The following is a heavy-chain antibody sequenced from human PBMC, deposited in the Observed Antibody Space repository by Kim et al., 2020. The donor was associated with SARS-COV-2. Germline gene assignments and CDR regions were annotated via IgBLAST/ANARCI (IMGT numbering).Heavy chain of an antibody. CDR3: ARHYSTLHPVDY. V-gene: IGHV3-21*01. D-gene: IGHD4-4*01. CDR1: GFTFSTYS. J-gene: IGHJ4*02. Sequence: GGSLRLSCAASGFTFSTYSMNWVRQAPGKGLEWVSSISSSSSYIYYADSVKGRFTISRDNAKNSLYLQMNSLRAEDTAVYYCARHYSTLHPVDYWGQGTLVTVSS. CDR2: ISSSSSYI.